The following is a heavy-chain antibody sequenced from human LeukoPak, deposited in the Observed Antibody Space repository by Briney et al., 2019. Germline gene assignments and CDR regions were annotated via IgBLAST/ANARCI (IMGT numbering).Heavy chain of an antibody. Sequence: GGSLRLSCAASGFTLSNYDMNWVRQAPGKGLEWVSSISTSSRYIYYKDSVRGRLTISRDDAKNSLYLEMNSLRAEDTAVYYCARADCSSSTCYLRRSWFDPWGQGTLVTVSS. D-gene: IGHD2-2*01. CDR1: GFTLSNYD. V-gene: IGHV3-21*01. CDR2: ISTSSRYI. J-gene: IGHJ5*02. CDR3: ARADCSSSTCYLRRSWFDP.